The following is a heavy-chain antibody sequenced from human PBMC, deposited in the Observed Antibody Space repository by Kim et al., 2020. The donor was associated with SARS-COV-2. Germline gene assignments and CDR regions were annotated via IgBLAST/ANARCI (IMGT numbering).Heavy chain of an antibody. CDR1: GYSFTSYW. CDR3: ARRHGWGYCSGGSCYTDY. CDR2: IDPSDSYT. J-gene: IGHJ4*02. D-gene: IGHD2-15*01. Sequence: GESLKISCKGSGYSFTSYWISWVRQMPGKCLEWMGRIDPSDSYTNYSPSFQGHVTISADKSISTAYLQWSSLKASDTAMYYCARRHGWGYCSGGSCYTDYWGQGTLVTVSS. V-gene: IGHV5-10-1*01.